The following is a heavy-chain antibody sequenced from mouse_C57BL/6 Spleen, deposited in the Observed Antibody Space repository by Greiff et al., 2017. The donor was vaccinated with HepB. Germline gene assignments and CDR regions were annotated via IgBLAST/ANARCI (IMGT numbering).Heavy chain of an antibody. CDR1: GYTFTDYE. Sequence: QVQLQQSGAELVRPGASVTLSCKASGYTFTDYEMHWLKQTPVHGLEWIGAIDPETGGTAYNQKFKGKAILTADKSSSTAYMELRSLTSEDSAVYYCTRGAVVGAMDYWGQGTSVTVSS. V-gene: IGHV1-15*01. D-gene: IGHD1-1*01. J-gene: IGHJ4*01. CDR2: IDPETGGT. CDR3: TRGAVVGAMDY.